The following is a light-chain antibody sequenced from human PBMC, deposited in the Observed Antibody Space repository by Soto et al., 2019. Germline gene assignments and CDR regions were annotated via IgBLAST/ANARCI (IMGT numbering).Light chain of an antibody. CDR2: GAS. V-gene: IGKV3-20*01. CDR3: QQYGSSPFT. Sequence: EIVLTQSPGTLSLSPGERATLSCRASQSVSSSNLAGYQQKPGQAPRLLIYGASSRATGIPDRFSGSGSGTDFTLTISRLEPKDFAVYYCQQYGSSPFTFGPGTKVDIK. CDR1: QSVSSSN. J-gene: IGKJ3*01.